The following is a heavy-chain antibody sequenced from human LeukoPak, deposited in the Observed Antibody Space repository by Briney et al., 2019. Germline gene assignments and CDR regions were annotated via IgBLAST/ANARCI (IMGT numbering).Heavy chain of an antibody. CDR1: GYSFTSYW. D-gene: IGHD2-2*01. V-gene: IGHV5-51*01. Sequence: GESLKISCKGSGYSFTSYWIGWVRQMPGKGLEWMGIIYPGDSDTRYSPSFQGQVTISADKSISTAYLQWSSLKASDTAMYYCAQRPRYCSSTSCYLREGYFDYWGQGTLVTVSS. CDR3: AQRPRYCSSTSCYLREGYFDY. J-gene: IGHJ4*02. CDR2: IYPGDSDT.